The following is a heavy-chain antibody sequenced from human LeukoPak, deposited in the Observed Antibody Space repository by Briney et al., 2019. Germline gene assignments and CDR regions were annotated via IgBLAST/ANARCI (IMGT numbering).Heavy chain of an antibody. D-gene: IGHD3-22*01. Sequence: GGALRLSSAACGFTFSSYAMSGVRQAPARGLEGVSAISGSGGGSYYADSVKGRFTISRDNSKNTLYLQMNSLRAEDTAVYYCAKGPDRNYYFDYWGQGTLFTVSS. CDR3: AKGPDRNYYFDY. CDR1: GFTFSSYA. CDR2: ISGSGGGS. V-gene: IGHV3-23*01. J-gene: IGHJ4*02.